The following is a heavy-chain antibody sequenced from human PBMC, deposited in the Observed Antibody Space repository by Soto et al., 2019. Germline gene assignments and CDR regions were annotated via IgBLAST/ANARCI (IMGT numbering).Heavy chain of an antibody. CDR3: ARVSVSYYYCMDG. CDR2: IYHSGST. D-gene: IGHD1-26*01. CDR1: GGSISSSNW. J-gene: IGHJ6*02. Sequence: QVQLQESGPGLVKPSGTLCRTCAVSGGSISSSNWWSWVRQPPGKGLEWIGEIYHSGSTKYNPSLKSRVTISVDNSKNQFSLKLRSVTAADTAVSYCARVSVSYYYCMDGWGQGSMVNVSS. V-gene: IGHV4-4*02.